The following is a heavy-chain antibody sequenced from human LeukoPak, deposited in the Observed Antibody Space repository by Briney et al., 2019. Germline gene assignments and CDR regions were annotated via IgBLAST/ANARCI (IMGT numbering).Heavy chain of an antibody. D-gene: IGHD1-26*01. V-gene: IGHV4-61*05. CDR2: IYYSGST. CDR3: AKNGQSGFSFDP. Sequence: SETLSLTCTVSGGSISSSSYYWGWIRQPPGKGLEWIGYIYYSGSTNYNPSLKSRVTISVDTSKNQFSLKLSSVTAADTAVYYCAKNGQSGFSFDPWGQGTLVTVSS. J-gene: IGHJ5*02. CDR1: GGSISSSSYY.